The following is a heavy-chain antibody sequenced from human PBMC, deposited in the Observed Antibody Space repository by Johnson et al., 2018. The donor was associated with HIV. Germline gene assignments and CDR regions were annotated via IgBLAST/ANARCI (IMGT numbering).Heavy chain of an antibody. V-gene: IGHV3-30*04. Sequence: QMLLVESGGGVVQPGRSLRLSCAASGFTFSSYAMHWVRQAPGKGLEWVAVISYDGSNKYYADSVKGRFTISRDNSKNTLYLQMNSLRAEDTAVDYCAREGYSSSWYGPVHHDNDAFDIGGQGTMVTVAS. CDR1: GFTFSSYA. D-gene: IGHD6-13*01. CDR2: ISYDGSNK. CDR3: AREGYSSSWYGPVHHDNDAFDI. J-gene: IGHJ3*02.